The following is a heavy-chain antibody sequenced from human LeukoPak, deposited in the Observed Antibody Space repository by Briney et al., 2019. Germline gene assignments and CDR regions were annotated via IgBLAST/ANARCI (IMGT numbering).Heavy chain of an antibody. Sequence: GGSLRLSCAASGFTFKNYWMHWVRQAPGKGPVWVSRINDDGSSTSYADSVKGRFTISRDDARNTLYLQMNSLRAEDTAVYYCVRGGASTWSWGQGTLVTVSS. CDR1: GFTFKNYW. CDR3: VRGGASTWS. V-gene: IGHV3-74*01. CDR2: INDDGSST. D-gene: IGHD2-15*01. J-gene: IGHJ5*02.